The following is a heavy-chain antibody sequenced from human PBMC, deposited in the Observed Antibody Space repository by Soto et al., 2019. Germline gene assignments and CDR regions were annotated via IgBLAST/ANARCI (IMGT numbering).Heavy chain of an antibody. CDR1: GFTFRSHG. V-gene: IGHV3-33*01. CDR2: IWYDGSNK. Sequence: VHLVESGGGVVQPGRSLRLSCAASGFTFRSHGMHWFRQASAKGLEWVAVIWYDGSNKYYIDSVKGRFTISRDNSKNTLYLQMNSLRVEDTAVYYCARPTSGNAFDVWGQWTVVTVSS. J-gene: IGHJ3*01. CDR3: ARPTSGNAFDV.